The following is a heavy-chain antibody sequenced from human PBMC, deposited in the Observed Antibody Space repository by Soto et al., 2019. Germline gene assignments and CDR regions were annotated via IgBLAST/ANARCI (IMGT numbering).Heavy chain of an antibody. J-gene: IGHJ5*02. V-gene: IGHV4-34*01. CDR2: INHSGST. CDR1: GGSFSGYY. CDR3: ARGRSDRSSWRGWFDP. D-gene: IGHD6-13*01. Sequence: SETLSLTCAVYGGSFSGYYWSWIRQPPGKGLEWIGEINHSGSTNYNPSLKSRVTISVDTSKNQISPKLSSVTAADTAVYYCARGRSDRSSWRGWFDPWGQGTLVTVSS.